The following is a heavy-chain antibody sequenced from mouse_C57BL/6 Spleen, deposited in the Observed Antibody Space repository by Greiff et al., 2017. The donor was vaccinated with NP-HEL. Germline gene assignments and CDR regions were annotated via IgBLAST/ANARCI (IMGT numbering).Heavy chain of an antibody. CDR3: ARGANWDGGHYFDY. CDR2: INPSSGYT. V-gene: IGHV1-4*01. J-gene: IGHJ2*01. CDR1: GYTFTSYT. Sequence: VKLVESGAELARPGASVKMSCKASGYTFTSYTMHWVKQRPGQGLEWIGYINPSSGYTKYNQKFKDKATLTADKSSSTAYMQLSSLTSEDSAVYYCARGANWDGGHYFDYWGQGTTLTVSS. D-gene: IGHD4-1*01.